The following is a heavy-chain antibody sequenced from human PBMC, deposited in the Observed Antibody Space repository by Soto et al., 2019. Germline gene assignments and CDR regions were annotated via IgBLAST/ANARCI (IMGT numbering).Heavy chain of an antibody. Sequence: PGGSLRLSCAASGFIFGYHGMTWVRQAPGRELEWVATINANAIDKQYDDSVQGSFTISRENYKSKMDLQMQNLRAEDTARYYCVSSVSAYLXHWGLGPKVTV. V-gene: IGHV3-23*05. CDR3: VSSVSAYLXH. D-gene: IGHD2-8*01. CDR1: GFIFGYHG. J-gene: IGHJ4*02. CDR2: INANAIDK.